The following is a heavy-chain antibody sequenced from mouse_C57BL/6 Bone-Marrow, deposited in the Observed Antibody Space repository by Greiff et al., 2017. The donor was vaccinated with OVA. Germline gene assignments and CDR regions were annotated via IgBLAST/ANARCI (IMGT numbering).Heavy chain of an antibody. D-gene: IGHD2-5*01. CDR3: ARRENSNYVAY. CDR2: IYPGSGST. J-gene: IGHJ3*01. CDR1: GYTFTSYW. Sequence: VQGVESGAELVKPGASVKMSCKASGYTFTSYWITWVKQRPGQGLEWIGDIYPGSGSTNYNEKFKSKATLTVDTSSSTAYMQLSSLTSEDSAVYYCARRENSNYVAYWGQGTLVTVSA. V-gene: IGHV1-55*01.